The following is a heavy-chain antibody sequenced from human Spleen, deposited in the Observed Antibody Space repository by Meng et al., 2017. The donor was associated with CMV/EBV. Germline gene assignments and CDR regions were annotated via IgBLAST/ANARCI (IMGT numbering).Heavy chain of an antibody. D-gene: IGHD1-14*01. CDR2: TYGDGST. Sequence: GGSLRLSCAASGLTVTNNYMTWVRQTPRKGLEWVSVTYGDGSTFYADSVKGRFSVSRDNFKNTLFLQMNSLGAEDTGVYYCVRDNRVNSYTLLDYWGQGTLVTVSS. J-gene: IGHJ4*02. V-gene: IGHV3-53*01. CDR1: GLTVTNNY. CDR3: VRDNRVNSYTLLDY.